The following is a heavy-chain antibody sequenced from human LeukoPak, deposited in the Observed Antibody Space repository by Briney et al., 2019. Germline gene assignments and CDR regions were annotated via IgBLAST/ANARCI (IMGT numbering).Heavy chain of an antibody. CDR1: GGSISSGGYY. CDR3: AREGPKYYDILTGYPTSYYFDY. Sequence: SETLSLTCTVSGGSISSGGYYWSWIRQPPGKGLEWIGYIYYSGSTNYNPSLKSRVTISVDTSKNQFSLKLSSVTAADTAVYYCAREGPKYYDILTGYPTSYYFDYWGQGTLVTVSS. V-gene: IGHV4-61*08. D-gene: IGHD3-9*01. CDR2: IYYSGST. J-gene: IGHJ4*02.